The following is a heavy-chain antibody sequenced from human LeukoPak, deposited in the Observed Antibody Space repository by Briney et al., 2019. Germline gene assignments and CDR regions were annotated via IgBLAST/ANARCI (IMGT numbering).Heavy chain of an antibody. V-gene: IGHV3-23*01. D-gene: IGHD6-13*01. CDR3: AKDRAQQLVLDF. CDR2: IIGSGSST. Sequence: GGSLGLSCAASGFTFSSYAMSWVRQAPGKGLEWVSAIIGSGSSTYYADSVKGRFTISRDNSKNTLFLQMNSLRAEDTAVYYCAKDRAQQLVLDFWGQGTLVTVSS. CDR1: GFTFSSYA. J-gene: IGHJ4*02.